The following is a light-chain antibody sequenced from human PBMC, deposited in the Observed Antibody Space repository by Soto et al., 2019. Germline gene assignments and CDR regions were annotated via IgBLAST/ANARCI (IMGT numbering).Light chain of an antibody. Sequence: QAVLTQPHSVSGAPGQRVSISCSGSSSNIGAGYDVHWYQRLPVTAPKLLIYANNNRPSGVPDRFSGSKSGTSASLAITGLQAEDEAHYYCQSYDSSSSTLYVFGDGTKVTV. CDR2: ANN. CDR3: QSYDSSSSTLYV. V-gene: IGLV1-40*01. J-gene: IGLJ1*01. CDR1: SSNIGAGYD.